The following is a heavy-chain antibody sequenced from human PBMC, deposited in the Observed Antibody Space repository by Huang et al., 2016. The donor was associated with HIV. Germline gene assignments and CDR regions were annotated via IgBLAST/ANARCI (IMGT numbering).Heavy chain of an antibody. V-gene: IGHV1-24*01. CDR2: FAPEQGET. CDR3: ATGFDTYYDI. D-gene: IGHD2-21*01. CDR1: GYTLTELS. J-gene: IGHJ3*02. Sequence: QVQLVQSGAEVKKPGASVKVSCKVSGYTLTELSIHWVRQAPGKGLEWMGGFAPEQGETNYAQNFQGRGTMTEDTSTDTAYMELNSLRSEDTAVYYCATGFDTYYDIWGQGTMVSASS.